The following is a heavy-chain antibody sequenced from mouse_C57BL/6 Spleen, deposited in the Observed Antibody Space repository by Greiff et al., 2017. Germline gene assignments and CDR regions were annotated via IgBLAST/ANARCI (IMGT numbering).Heavy chain of an antibody. CDR2: IDPSDSYT. J-gene: IGHJ4*01. CDR3: ARIAMDY. V-gene: IGHV1-50*01. CDR1: GYTFTSYW. Sequence: VQLQQPGAELVKPGASVKLSCKASGYTFTSYWMQWVKQRPGQGLEWIGEIDPSDSYTNYNQKFKGKATFTVDTSSSTAYMQLSSLTSEDSAVYYCARIAMDYWGQGTSVTVSS.